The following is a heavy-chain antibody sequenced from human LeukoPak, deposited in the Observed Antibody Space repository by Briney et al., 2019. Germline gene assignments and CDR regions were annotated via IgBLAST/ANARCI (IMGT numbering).Heavy chain of an antibody. V-gene: IGHV4-39*07. CDR1: GDSISRRSYY. Sequence: SETLSLTCTVSGDSISRRSYYWVWIRQPPWKGLEWIGSIYYTGSTYYNPSLKSRVTISVDTSKNQFSLKVRSVTAADTAVYYCARGTEGYSYGPVYYYYMDVWGKGTTVTVSS. CDR2: IYYTGST. CDR3: ARGTEGYSYGPVYYYYMDV. D-gene: IGHD5-18*01. J-gene: IGHJ6*03.